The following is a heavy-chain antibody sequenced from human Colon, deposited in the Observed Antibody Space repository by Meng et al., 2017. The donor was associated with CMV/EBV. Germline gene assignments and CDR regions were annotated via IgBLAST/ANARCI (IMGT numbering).Heavy chain of an antibody. V-gene: IGHV3-23*03. CDR2: IYSGGTST. Sequence: GESLKISCEASGFTFSSYEMNWVRQAPGKGLEWVSLIYSGGTSTNYADSVKGRFTISRDNSKNTLYLQMNSLRAEDTAVYYCAKEIVPAAPTGCFDPWGQGTLVTVSS. CDR3: AKEIVPAAPTGCFDP. D-gene: IGHD2-2*01. CDR1: GFTFSSYE. J-gene: IGHJ5*02.